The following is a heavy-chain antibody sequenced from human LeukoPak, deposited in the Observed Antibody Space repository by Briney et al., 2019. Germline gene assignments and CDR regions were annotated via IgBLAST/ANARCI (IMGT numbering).Heavy chain of an antibody. V-gene: IGHV3-13*01. J-gene: IGHJ2*01. CDR1: GFTFSSHD. D-gene: IGHD2-15*01. CDR2: ISISGDI. Sequence: SGGSLRLSCVGSGFTFSSHDIHWVRQVTGEGLEWISAISISGDIHYSDSVKGRFTVSREDAKNSFYLQMNNVRADDTAVYFCAREPPTPGYWHFDLWGRGTLVTVSS. CDR3: AREPPTPGYWHFDL.